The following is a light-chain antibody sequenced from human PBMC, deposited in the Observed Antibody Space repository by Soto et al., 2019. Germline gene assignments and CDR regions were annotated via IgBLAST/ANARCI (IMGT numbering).Light chain of an antibody. J-gene: IGLJ3*02. V-gene: IGLV1-47*01. CDR3: AAWDDSLSGWV. CDR2: RNN. CDR1: RSNIGSNY. Sequence: QSVLTQPPSASGTPGQRVTISCSGSRSNIGSNYVYWYQQLPGTAPKLLIYRNNQRPSGVPDRFSGSKSSTSASLAISGLRSEDEADYYCAAWDDSLSGWVFGGGTKLTVL.